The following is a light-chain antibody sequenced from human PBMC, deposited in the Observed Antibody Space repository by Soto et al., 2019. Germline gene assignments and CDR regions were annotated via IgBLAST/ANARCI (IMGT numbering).Light chain of an antibody. J-gene: IGKJ4*01. CDR2: GIS. CDR1: QDITNY. V-gene: IGKV1-27*01. CDR3: QKYNTAPLT. Sequence: DIQMTQSPSSLSASVGDRVTLTCQASQDITNYLNWYQQKPGKVPKLLISGISTLQSGVPSRFSGSGYGTEFTLTISNLQPEDVATYYCQKYNTAPLTFGGGTKVDIK.